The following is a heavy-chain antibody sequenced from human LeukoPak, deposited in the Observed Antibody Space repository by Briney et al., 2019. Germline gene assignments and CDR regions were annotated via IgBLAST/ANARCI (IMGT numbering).Heavy chain of an antibody. D-gene: IGHD6-13*01. J-gene: IGHJ6*02. CDR1: GFTVSSNY. CDR2: IYSGGRT. CDR3: ARDRAVAAGSRSDYYYGMDV. Sequence: GGSLRLSCAASGFTVSSNYMSWVRQAPGKGLEWVSVIYSGGRTYYADSVKGRFTISRDNSKNTLYLQMNSLRAEDTAVYYCARDRAVAAGSRSDYYYGMDVWGQGTTVTVSS. V-gene: IGHV3-66*01.